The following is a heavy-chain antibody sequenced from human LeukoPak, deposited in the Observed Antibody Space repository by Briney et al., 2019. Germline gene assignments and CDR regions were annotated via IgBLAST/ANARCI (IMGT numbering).Heavy chain of an antibody. D-gene: IGHD3-16*01. CDR3: AKDFRFVGVALYYYYGMDV. V-gene: IGHV3-13*01. CDR2: IGTAGDT. CDR1: GFTFSSYD. J-gene: IGHJ6*02. Sequence: GGSLRLSCEASGFTFSSYDMLWVRQPTGKPLEWVSTIGTAGDTYYPDSVKGRFTFSRENAKNSLYLQMSSLRAEDTAVYYCAKDFRFVGVALYYYYGMDVWGQGTTVTVSS.